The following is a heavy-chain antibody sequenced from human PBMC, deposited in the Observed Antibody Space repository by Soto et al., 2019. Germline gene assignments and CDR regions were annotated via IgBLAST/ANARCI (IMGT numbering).Heavy chain of an antibody. V-gene: IGHV3-74*01. Sequence: EVQLVESGGGLVQPGGSLRLSCAASGFTFSTYWMHWVRQAPGKGLVWVSGMNSDGSKTVYADSVKGRFTISRDNAKNTLYLQMNSRRAEDTAVYYCARGPYYFDYWGQGTLVTVSS. J-gene: IGHJ4*02. D-gene: IGHD2-21*01. CDR1: GFTFSTYW. CDR3: ARGPYYFDY. CDR2: MNSDGSKT.